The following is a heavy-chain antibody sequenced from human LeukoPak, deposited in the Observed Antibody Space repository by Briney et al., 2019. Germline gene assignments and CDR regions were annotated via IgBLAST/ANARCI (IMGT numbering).Heavy chain of an antibody. J-gene: IGHJ4*02. CDR3: ARGRGGDYVPSRFDN. CDR2: VSGSGGIT. CDR1: GFTFSSYA. Sequence: PGGSLRLSCAASGFTFSSYAMGWVRQAPGKGLEWVSSVSGSGGITYYADSVEGRFTISRDNSKNTLYLQMSSLGVDDTALYYCARGRGGDYVPSRFDNWGQGTLVTVSS. D-gene: IGHD4-17*01. V-gene: IGHV3-23*01.